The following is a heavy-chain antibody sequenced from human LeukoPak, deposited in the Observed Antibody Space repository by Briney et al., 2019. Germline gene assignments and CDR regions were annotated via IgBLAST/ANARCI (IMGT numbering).Heavy chain of an antibody. CDR3: ARERPEIDY. J-gene: IGHJ4*02. CDR1: GFTFSSSA. Sequence: PGGSLRLSCAASGFTFSSSAMSWVRQAPGKGLEWVSYISSSGTTIYYADSVKGRFTISRDNAKNSLYLQMNSLRAEDTAVYYCARERPEIDYWGQGTLVTVSS. V-gene: IGHV3-48*03. CDR2: ISSSGTTI.